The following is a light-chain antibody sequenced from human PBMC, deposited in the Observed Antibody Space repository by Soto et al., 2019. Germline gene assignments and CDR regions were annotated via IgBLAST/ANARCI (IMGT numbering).Light chain of an antibody. CDR3: QQYEHWPLT. CDR1: QSVSVN. J-gene: IGKJ4*01. V-gene: IGKV3-15*01. Sequence: EVVMTQSPATLSVSPGERATLSCRASQSVSVNLAWYQQKPGQAPRLVIYAASTRATGIPARFSGSGSGAEFTLTFSSLQSEDVGIYYCQQYEHWPLTFGGGTNVEIK. CDR2: AAS.